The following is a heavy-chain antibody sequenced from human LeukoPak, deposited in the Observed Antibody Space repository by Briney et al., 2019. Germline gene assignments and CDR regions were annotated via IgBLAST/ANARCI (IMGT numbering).Heavy chain of an antibody. CDR1: GFSLSDHY. J-gene: IGHJ4*02. CDR2: VSSDRSKK. CDR3: AKGGVSDSGSWYGDYFDY. Sequence: GGSLRLSCAASGFSLSDHYMDWVRQAPGKGLEWVAVVSSDRSKKEYADSVRGRFTISRDNAKNTLFLQMNSLRADDTAVYYCAKGGVSDSGSWYGDYFDYWGQGTLVTVSS. D-gene: IGHD6-13*01. V-gene: IGHV3-30*18.